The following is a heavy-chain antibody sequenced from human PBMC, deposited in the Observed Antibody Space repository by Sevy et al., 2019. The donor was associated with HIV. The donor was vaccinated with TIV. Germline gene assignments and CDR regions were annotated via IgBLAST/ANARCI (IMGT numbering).Heavy chain of an antibody. CDR2: ISGSGFST. J-gene: IGHJ3*02. CDR3: ANDRFDGSGYYPEGAFDI. D-gene: IGHD3-22*01. Sequence: GGSLRLSCAASGFTFNNYAMNWVRQAPGEGLEWVSAISGSGFSTDYADSVKGRFTFSRDNSKNTLYLQMNGLRDEDKAVYYCANDRFDGSGYYPEGAFDIWGQGTMVTVSS. CDR1: GFTFNNYA. V-gene: IGHV3-23*01.